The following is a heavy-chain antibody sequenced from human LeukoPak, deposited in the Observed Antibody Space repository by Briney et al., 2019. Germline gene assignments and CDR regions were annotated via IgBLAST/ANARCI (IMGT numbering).Heavy chain of an antibody. CDR1: GFTCSSYS. CDR2: ISSSSSYI. V-gene: IGHV3-21*01. J-gene: IGHJ4*02. Sequence: GGSLRFSGAGSGFTCSSYSMNRLRQAPGKGLEWVSSISSSSSYIYYADSVKGRFTISRDNAKNSLYLQMNSLRAEDTAVYYCAMHRLGYGGFHYWVQGTVVTVSS. D-gene: IGHD2-2*03. CDR3: AMHRLGYGGFHY.